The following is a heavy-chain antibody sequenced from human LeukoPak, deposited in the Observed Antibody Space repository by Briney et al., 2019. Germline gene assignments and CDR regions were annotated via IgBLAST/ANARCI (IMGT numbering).Heavy chain of an antibody. CDR3: ATTGRGYYYDSSGYVDY. D-gene: IGHD3-22*01. CDR2: ISAYNGNT. CDR1: GYTFISYG. V-gene: IGHV1-18*01. J-gene: IGHJ4*02. Sequence: ASVKVSCKASGYTFISYGISWVRQAPGQGLEWMGWISAYNGNTNYAQKLQGRVTMTTDTSTSTAYMELRSLRSDDTAVYYCATTGRGYYYDSSGYVDYWGQGTLVTVSS.